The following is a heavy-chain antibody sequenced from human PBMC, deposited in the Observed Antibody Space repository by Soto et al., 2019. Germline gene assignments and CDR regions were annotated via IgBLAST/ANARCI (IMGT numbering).Heavy chain of an antibody. D-gene: IGHD3-10*01. CDR1: GGSISSYY. V-gene: IGHV4-59*08. CDR3: ARQQGRYYGMDV. CDR2: IYYSGST. J-gene: IGHJ6*02. Sequence: SKTLSLTCTVSGGSISSYYWSWIRQPPGKGLEWIGYIYYSGSTNYNPSLKSRVTISVDTSKNQFSLKLSSVTAADTAVYYCARQQGRYYGMDVWGRGTTVTVSS.